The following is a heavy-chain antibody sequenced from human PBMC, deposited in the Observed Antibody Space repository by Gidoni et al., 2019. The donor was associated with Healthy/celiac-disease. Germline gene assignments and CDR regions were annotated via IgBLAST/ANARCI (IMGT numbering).Heavy chain of an antibody. D-gene: IGHD4-17*01. Sequence: EVQLVESGGGLVQPGRSLRLSCAASGFTFDDYAMHWVRQAPGKGLEWVSGISWNSGSIGYADSVKGRFTISRDNAKNSLYLQMNSLRAEDTALYYCAKDHDYGDYGRVGVFDYWGQGTLVTVSS. CDR1: GFTFDDYA. CDR3: AKDHDYGDYGRVGVFDY. V-gene: IGHV3-9*01. CDR2: ISWNSGSI. J-gene: IGHJ4*02.